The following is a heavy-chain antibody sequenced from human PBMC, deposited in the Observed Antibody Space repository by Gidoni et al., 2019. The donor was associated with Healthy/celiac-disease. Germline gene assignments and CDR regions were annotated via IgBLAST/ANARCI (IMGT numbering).Heavy chain of an antibody. J-gene: IGHJ4*02. Sequence: LKGRFTISRDNAKNSLYLQMNSLRAEDTAVYYCARSYCSSTSCYLGGYYFDYWGQGTLVTVSS. V-gene: IGHV3-21*04. D-gene: IGHD2-2*01. CDR3: ARSYCSSTSCYLGGYYFDY.